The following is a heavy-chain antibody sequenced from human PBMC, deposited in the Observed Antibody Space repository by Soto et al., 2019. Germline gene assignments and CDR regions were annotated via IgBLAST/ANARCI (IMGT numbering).Heavy chain of an antibody. D-gene: IGHD4-17*01. CDR2: IIPIFGTA. CDR3: ARDSATTVTTRYYYYYGMDV. V-gene: IGHV1-69*06. J-gene: IGHJ6*02. CDR1: GGTFSSYA. Sequence: SVKVSCKASGGTFSSYAISWVRQAPGQGLEWMGGIIPIFGTANYAQKFQGRVTITADKSTSTAYMELSSLRSEDTAVYYCARDSATTVTTRYYYYYGMDVWGQGTTVT.